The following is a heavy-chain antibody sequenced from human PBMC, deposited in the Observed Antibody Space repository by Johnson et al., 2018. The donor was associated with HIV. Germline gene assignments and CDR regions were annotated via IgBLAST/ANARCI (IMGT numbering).Heavy chain of an antibody. CDR2: ISFDGYNK. D-gene: IGHD6-13*01. V-gene: IGHV3-30*18. J-gene: IGHJ3*02. CDR1: GFNVSDNY. CDR3: AKDHWVVGSWQAFDI. Sequence: QVQLVESGGALVQPGGSLRLSCAGSGFNVSDNYMSWVRQAPGKGLEWVAVISFDGYNKYYADSVKGRFTISRDTSKNTLYLQMNSLRAEDTAVYYCAKDHWVVGSWQAFDIWGQGTMVTVSS.